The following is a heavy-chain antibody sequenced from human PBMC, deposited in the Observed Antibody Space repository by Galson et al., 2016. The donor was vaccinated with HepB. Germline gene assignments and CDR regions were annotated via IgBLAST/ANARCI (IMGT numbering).Heavy chain of an antibody. D-gene: IGHD1-26*01. V-gene: IGHV3-15*01. CDR1: GFIFNKAW. Sequence: SLRLSCAASGFIFNKAWMTWVRQAPGKGLEWVGRIKSKGDGETTDLAAPVKGRFSISRDDSKNTLYLEMNSLKTEDTAVYYCARDSGTYEIDYWGQGTLVTVSS. J-gene: IGHJ4*02. CDR3: ARDSGTYEIDY. CDR2: IKSKGDGETT.